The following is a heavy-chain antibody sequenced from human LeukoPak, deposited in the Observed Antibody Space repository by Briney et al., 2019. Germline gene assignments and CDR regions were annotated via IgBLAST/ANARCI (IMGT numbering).Heavy chain of an antibody. CDR2: INWNGSGA. J-gene: IGHJ4*02. CDR3: AKDHGGKDSDY. Sequence: GGSLRLSCAASGFTFDDYGMSWVRQVPGKGLEWVSGINWNGSGAGYADSVKGRFTISRDNSKNTLYLQMNSLRAEDTAVYYCAKDHGGKDSDYWGQGTLVTVSS. CDR1: GFTFDDYG. D-gene: IGHD4-23*01. V-gene: IGHV3-20*04.